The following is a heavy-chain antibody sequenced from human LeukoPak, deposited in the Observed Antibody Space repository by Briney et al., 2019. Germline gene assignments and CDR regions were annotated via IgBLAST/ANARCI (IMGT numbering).Heavy chain of an antibody. CDR1: GFTFSSYS. D-gene: IGHD3-9*01. Sequence: PGGSLRLSCAASGFTFSSYSMNWVRQAPGKGLEWVSSMSSSSSYIYYADSVKGRFTISRDNAKNSLYLQMNSLRAEDTAVYYCARDYDTLTGEDYWGQGTLVTVSS. V-gene: IGHV3-21*01. J-gene: IGHJ4*02. CDR3: ARDYDTLTGEDY. CDR2: MSSSSSYI.